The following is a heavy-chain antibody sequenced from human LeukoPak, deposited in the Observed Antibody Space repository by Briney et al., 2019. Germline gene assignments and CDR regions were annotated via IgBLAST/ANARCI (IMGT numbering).Heavy chain of an antibody. D-gene: IGHD2-15*01. J-gene: IGHJ4*02. CDR3: ARDLFASGGYFDS. CDR2: VSFIGRT. V-gene: IGHV4-59*01. Sequence: SETLSLTCTVYGGSINDYYWSWIPQPPGKVLEWIGYVSFIGRTKYNASLKSRVTISVDTSKNQFYLKLTPVFAADTAMYYCARDLFASGGYFDSWGQGSLVIVSS. CDR1: GGSINDYY.